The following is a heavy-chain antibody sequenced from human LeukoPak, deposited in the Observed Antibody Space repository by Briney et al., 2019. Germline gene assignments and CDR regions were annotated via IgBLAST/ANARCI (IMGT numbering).Heavy chain of an antibody. D-gene: IGHD3/OR15-3a*01. J-gene: IGHJ4*02. CDR2: IYTSGST. V-gene: IGHV4-59*10. CDR3: ARGGPDWDYYFDF. CDR1: GGSFSGYY. Sequence: SETLSLTCAVYGGSFSGYYWSWIRQPAGKGLEWIGRIYTSGSTNYNPSLKSRVTISVDTSKNHFSLKLTSVTAADTAVYYCARGGPDWDYYFDFWGQGTLVTVSS.